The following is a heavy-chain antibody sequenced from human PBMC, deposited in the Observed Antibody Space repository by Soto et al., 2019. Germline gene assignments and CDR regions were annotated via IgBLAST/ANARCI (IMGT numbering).Heavy chain of an antibody. CDR1: GFTFSSYA. Sequence: EVQLLESGGGLVQPGGSLRLSCAASGFTFSSYAMSWVRQAPGKGLEWVSAISGSGSTTYYADSVKGRFTISRDNSKNTLYLQMNSLRAEDTAVYYCAKDRRDGCNYDNFDYWGQGTLVTVSS. CDR2: ISGSGSTT. J-gene: IGHJ4*02. D-gene: IGHD5-12*01. V-gene: IGHV3-23*01. CDR3: AKDRRDGCNYDNFDY.